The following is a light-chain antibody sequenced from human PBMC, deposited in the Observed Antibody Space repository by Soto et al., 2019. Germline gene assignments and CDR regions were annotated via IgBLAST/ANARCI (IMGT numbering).Light chain of an antibody. J-gene: IGKJ4*01. CDR1: KDIGTS. CDR2: AAS. V-gene: IGKV1-9*01. Sequence: DIQLTQSPSFLSASVRDRVTITCRASKDIGTSLAWYQQRPGKAPKVLITAASTSQSEVPPRFSGSGSGTEFTLTISSLQPEDLATYYCQQLNTYPLTFGGGTKVEI. CDR3: QQLNTYPLT.